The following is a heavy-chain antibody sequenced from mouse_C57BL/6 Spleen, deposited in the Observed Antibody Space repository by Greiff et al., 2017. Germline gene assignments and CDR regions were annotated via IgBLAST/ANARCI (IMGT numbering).Heavy chain of an antibody. V-gene: IGHV1-54*01. Sequence: VHLVESGAELVRPGTSVKVSCKASGYAFTNYLIEWVKQRPGQGLEWIGVINPGSGGTNYNEKFKGKATLTADKSSSTAYMQLSSLTSEDSAVYFCARNLDYYGTPYAMDYWGQGTSVTVSS. CDR1: GYAFTNYL. CDR2: INPGSGGT. D-gene: IGHD1-1*01. CDR3: ARNLDYYGTPYAMDY. J-gene: IGHJ4*01.